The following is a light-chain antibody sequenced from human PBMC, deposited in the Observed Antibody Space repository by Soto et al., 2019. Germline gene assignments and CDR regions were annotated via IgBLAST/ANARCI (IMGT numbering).Light chain of an antibody. Sequence: ALTQPASVSGSPGQSITISCTGTSSDVGGYIYVSWYQQHPGKAPKLMIYEVSNRPSGVSNRFSGSKSGNTASLTISGLQAEDEADYYCSSYSRSSFYVFGTGTKVTVL. CDR2: EVS. V-gene: IGLV2-14*01. CDR3: SSYSRSSFYV. J-gene: IGLJ1*01. CDR1: SSDVGGYIY.